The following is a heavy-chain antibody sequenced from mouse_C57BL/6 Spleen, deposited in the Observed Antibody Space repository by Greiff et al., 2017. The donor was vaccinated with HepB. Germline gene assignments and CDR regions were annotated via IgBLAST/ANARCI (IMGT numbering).Heavy chain of an antibody. Sequence: VQLKQSGAELVKPGASVKLSCTASGFNIKDYYMHWVKQRTEQGLEWIGRIDPEDGETKYAPKFQGKATITADTSSNTAYLQLSSLTSEDTAVYYCALITTVVATNYYAMDYWGQGTSVTVSS. V-gene: IGHV14-2*01. J-gene: IGHJ4*01. D-gene: IGHD1-1*01. CDR3: ALITTVVATNYYAMDY. CDR2: IDPEDGET. CDR1: GFNIKDYY.